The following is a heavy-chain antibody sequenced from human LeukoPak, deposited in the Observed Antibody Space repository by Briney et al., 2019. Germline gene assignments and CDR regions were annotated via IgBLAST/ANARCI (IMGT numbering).Heavy chain of an antibody. CDR2: IYHSGST. J-gene: IGHJ5*02. V-gene: IGHV4-30-2*01. D-gene: IGHD3-22*01. CDR1: GGSISSGGYS. Sequence: SETLSLTCAVSGGSISSGGYSWSWIRQPPGKGLEWIGYIYHSGSTYYNLSLKSRVTISVDRSKNQFSLKLSSVTAADTAVYCCARVRSGYYPNWFDPWGQGTLVTVSS. CDR3: ARVRSGYYPNWFDP.